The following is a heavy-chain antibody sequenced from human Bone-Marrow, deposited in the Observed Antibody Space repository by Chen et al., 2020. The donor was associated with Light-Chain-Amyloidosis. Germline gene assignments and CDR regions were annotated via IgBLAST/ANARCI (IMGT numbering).Heavy chain of an antibody. CDR2: FSGGLSTT. D-gene: IGHD2-15*01. J-gene: IGHJ4*02. CDR3: ARGSAATCSGARCYYFDY. CDR1: GSTFNNYA. V-gene: IGHV3-23*01. Sequence: EVQLLESGGDLVQPGGSLRLSCAASGSTFNNYAMSWVRQAPGKGLGFVSTFSGGLSTTYYADSVKGRFTVSRDNSNNTLYLQMSSLRAEDTAIYYCARGSAATCSGARCYYFDYWGQGTLVTVSS.